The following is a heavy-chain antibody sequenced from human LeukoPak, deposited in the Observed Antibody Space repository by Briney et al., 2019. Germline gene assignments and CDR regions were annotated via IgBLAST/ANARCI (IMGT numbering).Heavy chain of an antibody. Sequence: PGGSLRLSCAASGFAFYDYAMSWVRQPPGKGLEWVSGINDNGAKTSYADSVKGRLTISRDNSRSTLYLQMNNLRADDTAVYYCAKGHGVVTFNELFSWGQGTLVTVSS. D-gene: IGHD2-21*02. CDR2: INDNGAKT. V-gene: IGHV3-23*01. CDR1: GFAFYDYA. J-gene: IGHJ4*02. CDR3: AKGHGVVTFNELFS.